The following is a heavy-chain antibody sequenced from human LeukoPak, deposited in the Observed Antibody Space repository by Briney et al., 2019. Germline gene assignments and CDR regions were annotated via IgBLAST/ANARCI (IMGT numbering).Heavy chain of an antibody. CDR1: GGSFSGYY. J-gene: IGHJ6*03. CDR3: ATRARRPYYYYYYMDV. Sequence: PSETLSLTCAVYGGSFSGYYWSWIRQPPGKGLEWIGEINHSGSTNYNPSLKSRVTISVDTSKNQFSLKLSSVTAADTAVYYCATRARRPYYYYYYMDVWAKGTTVTVSS. CDR2: INHSGST. V-gene: IGHV4-34*01. D-gene: IGHD6-6*01.